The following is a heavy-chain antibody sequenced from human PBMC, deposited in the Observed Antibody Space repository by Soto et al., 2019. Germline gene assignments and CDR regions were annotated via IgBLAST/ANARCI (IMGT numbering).Heavy chain of an antibody. Sequence: SETLSLTCTVSGGSVTSDEDYWTWIRQSPGKGLEWIGYISTSGSTGYNPSLKTRLSMSVDRSKNQFTLRLTSVTAADTAVYFCATVSGSTYGYFDHWGQGTQVTVSS. CDR1: GGSVTSDEDY. J-gene: IGHJ4*02. D-gene: IGHD5-18*01. CDR3: ATVSGSTYGYFDH. CDR2: ISTSGST. V-gene: IGHV4-30-4*01.